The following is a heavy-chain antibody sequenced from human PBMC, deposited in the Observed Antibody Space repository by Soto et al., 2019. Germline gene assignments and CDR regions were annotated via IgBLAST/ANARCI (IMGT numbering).Heavy chain of an antibody. Sequence: HPGGSLRLSCAASGFSFSSFGMHWVRQAPGRGLEWVTVISNDGNRKYYGESVKGRFSVSRDNDKDTLYLQMNGLRPEDTGVYYCAKDRRQLSALDMWGQGTTVTDSS. D-gene: IGHD6-6*01. CDR3: AKDRRQLSALDM. CDR1: GFSFSSFG. V-gene: IGHV3-30*18. J-gene: IGHJ3*02. CDR2: ISNDGNRK.